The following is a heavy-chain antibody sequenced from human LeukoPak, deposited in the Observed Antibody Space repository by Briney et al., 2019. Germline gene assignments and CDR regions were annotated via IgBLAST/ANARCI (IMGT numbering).Heavy chain of an antibody. D-gene: IGHD3-9*01. J-gene: IGHJ3*02. CDR1: GGSFSGYY. CDR3: AGFTYYDILTGHDAFDI. V-gene: IGHV4-34*01. CDR2: INHSGST. Sequence: PSETLSLTCAVYGGSFSGYYWSWIRQPPGKGLEWIGEINHSGSTNYNPSLKSRVTISVDTSKNQFSLKLSSVTAADTAVYYCAGFTYYDILTGHDAFDIWGQGTMVTVSS.